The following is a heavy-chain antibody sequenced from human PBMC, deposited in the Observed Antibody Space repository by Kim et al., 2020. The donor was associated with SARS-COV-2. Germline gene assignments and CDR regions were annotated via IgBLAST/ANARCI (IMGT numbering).Heavy chain of an antibody. CDR1: GGSVSSSTYY. CDR3: TRHWRAGWDICCHAFD. V-gene: IGHV4-39*01. D-gene: IGHD2-2*01. CDR2: IYHSENT. J-gene: IGHJ4*01. Sequence: SETLSLTCSASGGSVSSSTYYWGWIRQAPGQGLEWIGSIYHSENTHYNPSLRGRITMSVDTSKNQFSLRLSSVTAADTAVYYCTRHWRAGWDICCHAFD.